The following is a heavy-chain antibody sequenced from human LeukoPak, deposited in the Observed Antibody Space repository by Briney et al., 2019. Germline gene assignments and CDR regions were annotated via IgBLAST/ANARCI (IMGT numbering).Heavy chain of an antibody. CDR2: ISSSSSYI. CDR3: ARGGVTNHDY. Sequence: RGSLRLSCAASGFTFSSYSMNWVRQAPGKGLEWVSSISSSSSYIYYADSVKGRFTISRDNAKNSLYLQMNSLRAEDTAVYYCARGGVTNHDYWGQGTLVTVSS. V-gene: IGHV3-21*01. CDR1: GFTFSSYS. D-gene: IGHD4-11*01. J-gene: IGHJ4*02.